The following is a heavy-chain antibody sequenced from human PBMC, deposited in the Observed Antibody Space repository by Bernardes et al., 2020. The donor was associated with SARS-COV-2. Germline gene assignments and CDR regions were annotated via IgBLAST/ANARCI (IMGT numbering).Heavy chain of an antibody. Sequence: SETLSLTCTVSGGSISSYYWSWIRQPPGKGLEWIGYIYYSGSTNYNPSLKSRVTISVDTSKNQFSLKLSSVTAADTAVYYCARDTRGSGYYGGVYYYYGMDVWGQGTTVTVSS. CDR2: IYYSGST. V-gene: IGHV4-59*01. J-gene: IGHJ6*02. CDR3: ARDTRGSGYYGGVYYYYGMDV. D-gene: IGHD3-22*01. CDR1: GGSISSYY.